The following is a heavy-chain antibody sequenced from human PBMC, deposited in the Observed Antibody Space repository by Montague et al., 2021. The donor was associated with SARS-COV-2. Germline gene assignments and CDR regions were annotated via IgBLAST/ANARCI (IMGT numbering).Heavy chain of an antibody. CDR2: ISSSGSTI. CDR1: GFTFSSYE. Sequence: SLRLSCAASGFTFSSYEMNWVRQAPGKGLEWVSYISSSGSTIYXXXSXXXRFXISRDNAKNSLYLQMNSLRAEDTAVYYCARSSLWIQLWHQRDHGMDVWGQGTTVTASS. CDR3: ARSSLWIQLWHQRDHGMDV. D-gene: IGHD5-18*01. J-gene: IGHJ6*02. V-gene: IGHV3-48*03.